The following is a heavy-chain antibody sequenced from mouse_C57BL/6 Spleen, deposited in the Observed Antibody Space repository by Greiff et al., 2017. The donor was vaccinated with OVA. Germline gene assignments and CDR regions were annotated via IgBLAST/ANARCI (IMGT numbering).Heavy chain of an antibody. V-gene: IGHV1-52*01. Sequence: QVQLQQPGAELVRPGSSVKLSCKASGYTFTSYWMHWVKQRPIQGLEWIGNIDPSDSETHYNQKFKDKATLTVDKSSSTAYMQLSSLTSEDSAVYYCARKGYYSNYDYFHYWGQGTTLTVSS. D-gene: IGHD2-5*01. CDR3: ARKGYYSNYDYFHY. CDR1: GYTFTSYW. J-gene: IGHJ2*01. CDR2: IDPSDSET.